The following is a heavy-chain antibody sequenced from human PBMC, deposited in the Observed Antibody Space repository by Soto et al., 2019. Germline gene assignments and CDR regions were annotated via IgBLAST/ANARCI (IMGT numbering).Heavy chain of an antibody. D-gene: IGHD3-3*01. CDR3: ASPTREWLPPARDYYYGMDV. V-gene: IGHV1-69*06. CDR2: IIPIFGTA. J-gene: IGHJ6*02. CDR1: GGTFSSYA. Sequence: QVQLVQSGAEVKKPGSSVKVSCKASGGTFSSYAISWVRQAPGQGLEWMGGIIPIFGTANYAQKFQGRVTITAEKYTITAYMELSSLRSEDTAVYYCASPTREWLPPARDYYYGMDVWGQGTTVTVSS.